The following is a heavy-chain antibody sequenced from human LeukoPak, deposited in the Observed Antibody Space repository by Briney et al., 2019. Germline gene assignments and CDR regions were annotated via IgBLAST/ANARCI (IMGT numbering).Heavy chain of an antibody. V-gene: IGHV1-2*02. CDR1: GYTFSGYY. D-gene: IGHD3-3*01. Sequence: ASVKVSCKASGYTFSGYYIHWVRQAPGQGLEWMGWINPNSGDTISAQKFQGRVTMTRDTSISTAYMELSRLRSDDTAVYYCARELYDFWSGYYQRGDAFDIWGQGTMVTVSS. CDR2: INPNSGDT. CDR3: ARELYDFWSGYYQRGDAFDI. J-gene: IGHJ3*02.